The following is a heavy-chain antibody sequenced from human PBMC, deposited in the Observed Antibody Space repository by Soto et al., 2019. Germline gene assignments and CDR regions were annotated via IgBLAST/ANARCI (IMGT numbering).Heavy chain of an antibody. CDR2: INHSGST. CDR3: AGGQRLYNWFDP. Sequence: PSETLSLTCTVSGGSISSHYWSWIRQPPGKGLEWVGEINHSGSTNYNPSLKSRVTISVDTSKNQFSLKLSSVTAADTAVYYCAGGQRLYNWFDPWGQGTLVTVSS. V-gene: IGHV4-34*01. CDR1: GGSISSHY. J-gene: IGHJ5*02.